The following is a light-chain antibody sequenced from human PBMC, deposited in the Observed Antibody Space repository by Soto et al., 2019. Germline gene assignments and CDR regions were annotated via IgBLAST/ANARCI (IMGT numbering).Light chain of an antibody. CDR3: QEYGSSPRT. CDR2: GAS. J-gene: IGKJ1*01. CDR1: QTVSSSN. V-gene: IGKV3-20*01. Sequence: EGVLTQSPGTLSLSPGERATLSCRASQTVSSSNFAWYQQKPGQAPKALIYGASSRATGVPDRFSDGESGSDFILTIRRLEPEDFAVYYCQEYGSSPRTLGQGTKVDIK.